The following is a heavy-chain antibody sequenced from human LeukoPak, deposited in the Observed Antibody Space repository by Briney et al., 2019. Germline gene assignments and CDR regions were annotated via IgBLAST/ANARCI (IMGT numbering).Heavy chain of an antibody. Sequence: GGSLRLSCATSGFTFNNYNMNWVRQAPGRALEWVANIKQDGREKYYVDSVKGRFTISRDNAKNSLYLQMNSLRDEDTAVYYCARAIRPDYFDYWGQGTLVTVSS. V-gene: IGHV3-7*01. J-gene: IGHJ4*02. CDR2: IKQDGREK. CDR1: GFTFNNYN. CDR3: ARAIRPDYFDY. D-gene: IGHD3-3*02.